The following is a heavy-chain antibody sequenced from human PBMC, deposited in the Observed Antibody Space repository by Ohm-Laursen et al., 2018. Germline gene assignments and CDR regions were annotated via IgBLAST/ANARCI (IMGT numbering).Heavy chain of an antibody. D-gene: IGHD2-2*01. Sequence: SLRLSCTASGFTFDDYAMHWVRQAPGKGLEWVSVIYSGGSTYYADSVKGRFTISRDDANNSLFLQMNSLRAEDTAVYYCARGVGLGYWGQGTLVTVSS. V-gene: IGHV3-20*04. CDR1: GFTFDDYA. CDR3: ARGVGLGY. CDR2: IYSGGST. J-gene: IGHJ4*02.